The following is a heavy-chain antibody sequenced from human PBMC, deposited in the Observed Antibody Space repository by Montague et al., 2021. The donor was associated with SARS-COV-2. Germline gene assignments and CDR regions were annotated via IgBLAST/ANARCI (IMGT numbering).Heavy chain of an antibody. CDR1: GGSITGHF. Sequence: SETLSLTCTVAGGSITGHFWSCLRRSPGKGLEWIGYINDNGATXXXPPXXXRVTMSIDTSKNQFSLKLSSVTPADTAVYYCAREHPYGGARRSYDTWGQGTLVTVSS. D-gene: IGHD3-16*01. CDR2: INDNGAT. J-gene: IGHJ3*02. CDR3: AREHPYGGARRSYDT. V-gene: IGHV4-59*11.